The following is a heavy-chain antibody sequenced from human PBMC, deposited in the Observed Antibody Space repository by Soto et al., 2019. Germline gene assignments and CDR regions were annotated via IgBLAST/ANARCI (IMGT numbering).Heavy chain of an antibody. CDR3: ARALKGSWVFDGFDI. J-gene: IGHJ3*02. CDR2: IYYRGTT. V-gene: IGHV4-39*01. CDR1: GGSISNSSYY. Sequence: SETLSLTCTVSGGSISNSSYYWDWIRQPPGKGLEWIGTIYYRGTTYYNPSLESRVTMSVDTSKNQFSLKLSSVTAPDTAVYYCARALKGSWVFDGFDIWGQGTMVTVSS. D-gene: IGHD2-15*01.